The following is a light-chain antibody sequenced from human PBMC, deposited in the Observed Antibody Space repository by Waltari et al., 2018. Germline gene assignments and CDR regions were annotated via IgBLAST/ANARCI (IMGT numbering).Light chain of an antibody. CDR1: QGINNW. Sequence: DIQMTQSPSSLSASVGDRITITCRASQGINNWLAWYQQKPGKAPKVLILQASTLQSGVPSRFSGGISGTDFTLTISSLQPEDFATYYCQQYNSAPHNFGQGTKVEIK. J-gene: IGKJ2*01. CDR2: QAS. CDR3: QQYNSAPHN. V-gene: IGKV1D-16*01.